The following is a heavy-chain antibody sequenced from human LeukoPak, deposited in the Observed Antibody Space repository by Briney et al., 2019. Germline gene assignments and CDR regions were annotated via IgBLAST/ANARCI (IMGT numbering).Heavy chain of an antibody. CDR1: GGSISSYY. Sequence: SETLSLTCTVSGGSISSYYWGWIRQSPGKGLEWIGYIYYSGSTNYNPSLKSRVTISVDTSKNQFSLKLSSVTAADTAVYYCASFEYSSSYYFDYWGQGTLVTVSS. CDR2: IYYSGST. J-gene: IGHJ4*02. V-gene: IGHV4-59*01. CDR3: ASFEYSSSYYFDY. D-gene: IGHD6-6*01.